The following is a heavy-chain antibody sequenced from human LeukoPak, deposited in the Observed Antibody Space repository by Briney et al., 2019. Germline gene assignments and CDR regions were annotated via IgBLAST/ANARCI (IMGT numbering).Heavy chain of an antibody. CDR1: GGSISSYY. CDR2: IYNSGST. D-gene: IGHD3-9*01. Sequence: SETLSLTCTVSGGSISSYYWSWIRQPPGKGLEWIGYIYNSGSTNYNPSLKSRVTISVDTSKNQFSLKLSSVTAADTAVYYCARFRLRYFDWLPFDYYMDVWGKGTTVTVSS. J-gene: IGHJ6*03. V-gene: IGHV4-59*08. CDR3: ARFRLRYFDWLPFDYYMDV.